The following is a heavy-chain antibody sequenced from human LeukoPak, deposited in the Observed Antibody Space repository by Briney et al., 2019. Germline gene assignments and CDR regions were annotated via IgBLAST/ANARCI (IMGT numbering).Heavy chain of an antibody. J-gene: IGHJ4*02. Sequence: SETLSLTCAVSGVSISSSNWWSWVRQPPGKGLEWIGEIYHSGSTNYNPSLKSRVTISVDKSKNQFSLKLSSVTAADTAVYYCARAPGYCSGGSCYSFDYWGQGTLVTVSS. CDR1: GVSISSSNW. D-gene: IGHD2-15*01. CDR3: ARAPGYCSGGSCYSFDY. V-gene: IGHV4-4*02. CDR2: IYHSGST.